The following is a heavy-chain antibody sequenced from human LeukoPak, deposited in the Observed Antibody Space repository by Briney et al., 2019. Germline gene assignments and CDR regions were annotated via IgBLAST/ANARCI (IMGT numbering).Heavy chain of an antibody. D-gene: IGHD2-15*01. J-gene: IGHJ6*03. Sequence: ASVKVSCKASGYTFTDYYLHWVRQAPGQGLEWMGWINPKSGATNYAPIFQDRVTMTRDTSINTVYMELSSLRSADTAVYSCARVGRSLILLPPAITESYDYYYYYMDVWGKGPTVAVSS. CDR3: ARVGRSLILLPPAITESYDYYYYYMDV. CDR1: GYTFTDYY. CDR2: INPKSGAT. V-gene: IGHV1-2*02.